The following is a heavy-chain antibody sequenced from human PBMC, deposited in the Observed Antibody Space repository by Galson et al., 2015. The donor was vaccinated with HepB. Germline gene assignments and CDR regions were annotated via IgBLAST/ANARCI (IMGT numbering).Heavy chain of an antibody. Sequence: SLRLSCAASGFTFSSYSMNWVRQAPGKGLEWVSSISSSSSYIYYADSVKGRFTISRDNAKNSLYLQMNSLRAEDTAVYYCARGSGSRRLFDPWGQGTLVTVSS. J-gene: IGHJ5*02. D-gene: IGHD1-26*01. CDR3: ARGSGSRRLFDP. V-gene: IGHV3-21*01. CDR2: ISSSSSYI. CDR1: GFTFSSYS.